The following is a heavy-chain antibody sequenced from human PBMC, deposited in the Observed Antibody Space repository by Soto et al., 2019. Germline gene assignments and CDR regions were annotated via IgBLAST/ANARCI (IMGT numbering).Heavy chain of an antibody. CDR1: RFTISGHA. Sequence: GGSLRLSCAASRFTISGHAIHWVRQAPGKGLEWLAVISYDGSDKFYGDSVKGRFTISRDNSKNTLFLQVNGLSEEDTAVYYCARDPAPWGQGALVTVST. V-gene: IGHV3-30*03. CDR2: ISYDGSDK. J-gene: IGHJ5*02. CDR3: ARDPAP.